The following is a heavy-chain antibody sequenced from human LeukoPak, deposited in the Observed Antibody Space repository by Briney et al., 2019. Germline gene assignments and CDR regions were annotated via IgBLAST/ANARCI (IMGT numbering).Heavy chain of an antibody. V-gene: IGHV1-46*01. J-gene: IGHJ4*02. Sequence: GASVKVSCKASGYTFTSYWIQWVRQAPGQGLEWMGLINPDGGSTAYAHRFQGRVTMTRDTSTSTVYMDLSSLRSEDTAVYYYARAPRNSSTMLDYWGQGTLVTVSS. CDR3: ARAPRNSSTMLDY. CDR1: GYTFTSYW. CDR2: INPDGGST. D-gene: IGHD6-13*01.